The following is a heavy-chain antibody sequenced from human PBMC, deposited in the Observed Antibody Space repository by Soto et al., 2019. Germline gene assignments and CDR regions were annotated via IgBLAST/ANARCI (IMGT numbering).Heavy chain of an antibody. J-gene: IGHJ4*02. D-gene: IGHD5-18*01. CDR2: ISAYNGNT. CDR3: ARDLAPGYSYAQGIY. Sequence: QVPLVQSGAEVKKPGASVKVSCKASGYTFTSYGISWVRQAPGQGLEWMGWISAYNGNTNYAQKLQGRVTMTTDTSTSTAYMELRSLRSDDTAVYYCARDLAPGYSYAQGIYWGQGTLVTVSA. V-gene: IGHV1-18*04. CDR1: GYTFTSYG.